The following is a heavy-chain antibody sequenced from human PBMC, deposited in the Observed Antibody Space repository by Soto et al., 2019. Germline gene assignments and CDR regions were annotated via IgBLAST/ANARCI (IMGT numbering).Heavy chain of an antibody. Sequence: QTLSLTCAISGDSVSSNSAAWNWIRQSPSRGLEWLGRTYYRSKWYNDYAVSVKSRITINPDTSKNQFSLQLNSVTPEDTAVYYCARDGCTNGVCYNNHYYYYYMDFRGKGTSGTVSS. D-gene: IGHD2-8*01. CDR1: GDSVSSNSAA. CDR3: ARDGCTNGVCYNNHYYYYYMDF. CDR2: TYYRSKWYN. J-gene: IGHJ6*03. V-gene: IGHV6-1*01.